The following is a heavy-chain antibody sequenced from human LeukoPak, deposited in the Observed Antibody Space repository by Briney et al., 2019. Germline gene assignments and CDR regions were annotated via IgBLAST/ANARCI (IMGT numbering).Heavy chain of an antibody. V-gene: IGHV4-4*07. CDR3: ARAAGAAGGQYFDY. CDR1: GGSISGYY. J-gene: IGHJ4*02. CDR2: IYINGDT. D-gene: IGHD6-13*01. Sequence: SETLSLTCTVSGGSISGYYWSWIRQPAGQGLEWIGGIYINGDTRYSPSLTGQVTISVDTSKNQISLKLRPVNTAAPAVYFCARAAGAAGGQYFDYWGQGSFVTVSS.